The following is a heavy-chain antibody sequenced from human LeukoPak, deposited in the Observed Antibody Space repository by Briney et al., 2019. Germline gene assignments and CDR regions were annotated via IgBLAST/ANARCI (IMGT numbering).Heavy chain of an antibody. CDR3: ARGVPYDSWSGPHYSDY. V-gene: IGHV3-7*01. Sequence: GGSLRLSCAASRFTISTYWMSWVRQARGKGLEWVAHIKQDGSQEYYVDSVKGRFTISRDSAKNSLYLQMNGLRAEDTAVYYCARGVPYDSWSGPHYSDYWGQGTLVTVSS. D-gene: IGHD3-3*01. CDR1: RFTISTYW. CDR2: IKQDGSQE. J-gene: IGHJ4*02.